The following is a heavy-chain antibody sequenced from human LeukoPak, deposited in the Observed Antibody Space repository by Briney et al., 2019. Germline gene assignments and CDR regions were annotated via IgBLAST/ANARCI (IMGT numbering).Heavy chain of an antibody. D-gene: IGHD1-26*01. V-gene: IGHV3-48*03. CDR2: ISNSGSTI. CDR3: ARRRYSGSSQHFDY. Sequence: GGSLRLSCAASGFTFSSYEMNWVRQAPGEGLEWFSYISNSGSTIYYADSVKGRFTVSRDNAKNSLYLQMNSLRAEDTAVYYCARRRYSGSSQHFDYWGQGTLVTVSS. J-gene: IGHJ4*02. CDR1: GFTFSSYE.